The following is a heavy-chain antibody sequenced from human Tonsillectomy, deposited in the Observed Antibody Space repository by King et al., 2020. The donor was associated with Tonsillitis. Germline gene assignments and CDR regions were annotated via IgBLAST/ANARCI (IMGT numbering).Heavy chain of an antibody. J-gene: IGHJ6*03. Sequence: EVQLVESGGGLVKPGGSLRLSCAASGFTFSTYRMNWVRQAPGKGLEWVSSISSSSSYIYYADSVKGRFTVSRDNAKNSLHLQMNSLRAEDTAVYVCAREEIAVEPAATPYYYYYMDVWGKGTTVTVSS. V-gene: IGHV3-21*01. CDR1: GFTFSTYR. D-gene: IGHD2-2*01. CDR3: AREEIAVEPAATPYYYYYMDV. CDR2: ISSSSSYI.